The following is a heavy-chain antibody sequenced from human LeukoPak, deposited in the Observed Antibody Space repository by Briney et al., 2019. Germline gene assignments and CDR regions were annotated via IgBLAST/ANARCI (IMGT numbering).Heavy chain of an antibody. CDR3: ASLRGDSCHQY. CDR2: IYWDDDN. D-gene: IGHD2-15*01. J-gene: IGHJ4*02. CDR1: GFSLSPSGVG. V-gene: IGHV2-5*02. Sequence: SGPTLVKPTQTLTLTCTFSGFSLSPSGVGVGWIRQPPGKALEWLALIYWDDDNRYSPSLKSRLTIIKGTSKNQVVLTMTNMDPVDTATYYCASLRGDSCHQYWGQGTLVTVSS.